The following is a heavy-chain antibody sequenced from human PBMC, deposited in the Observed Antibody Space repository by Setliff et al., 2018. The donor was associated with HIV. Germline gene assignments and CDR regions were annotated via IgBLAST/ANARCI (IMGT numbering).Heavy chain of an antibody. D-gene: IGHD6-13*01. CDR1: GFTFSSYW. CDR2: IKQDGSEK. Sequence: PGGSLRLSCAASGFTFSSYWMSWVRQAPGKGLEWVANIKQDGSEKYYVDSVKGRFTISRDNAKNSLYLQMNSLRAEDTAMYYCARDRWFSNNWYSDYWGQGTLVTVSS. J-gene: IGHJ4*02. V-gene: IGHV3-7*05. CDR3: ARDRWFSNNWYSDY.